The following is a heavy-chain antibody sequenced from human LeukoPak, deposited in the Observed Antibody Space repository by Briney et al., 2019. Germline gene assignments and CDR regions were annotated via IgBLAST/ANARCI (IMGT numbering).Heavy chain of an antibody. V-gene: IGHV4-39*01. J-gene: IGHJ3*02. D-gene: IGHD3-22*01. CDR1: GGSISSSSYY. Sequence: SETLSLTCTVSGGSISSSSYYWGWIRQPPGKGLEWIGSIYYSGSTYYNPSLKSRVTISVDTSKNQFSLKLSSVTAADTAVYYCASGHYYDSSGNFGGAFDIWGQGTMVTVSS. CDR3: ASGHYYDSSGNFGGAFDI. CDR2: IYYSGST.